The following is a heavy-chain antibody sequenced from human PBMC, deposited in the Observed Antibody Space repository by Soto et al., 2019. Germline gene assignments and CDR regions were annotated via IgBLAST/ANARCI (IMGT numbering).Heavy chain of an antibody. V-gene: IGHV1-3*01. D-gene: IGHD1-20*01. CDR2: INAGNGNT. J-gene: IGHJ6*02. CDR3: AREGGYNWNPSPHYYYGMDV. CDR1: GYTFTSYA. Sequence: ASVKVSCKASGYTFTSYAMHWVRQAPGQRLEWMGWINAGNGNTKYSQKFQGRVTITRDTSASTAYMELSSLRSEDTAVYYCAREGGYNWNPSPHYYYGMDVWGQGTTVTVSS.